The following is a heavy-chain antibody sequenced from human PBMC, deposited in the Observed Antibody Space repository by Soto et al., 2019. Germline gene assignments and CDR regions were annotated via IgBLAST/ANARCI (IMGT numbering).Heavy chain of an antibody. D-gene: IGHD3-16*02. Sequence: PGGSLRLSCAGSGFTFASYVITWARQAPGKRLKWVSSISATGGSTYYAGSVKGRFTISRDNSKNTLYLQMNSLRAEDTAIYYCANAEHPRRSIGFDYWGQGTLVTVSS. V-gene: IGHV3-23*01. CDR1: GFTFASYV. CDR3: ANAEHPRRSIGFDY. J-gene: IGHJ4*02. CDR2: ISATGGST.